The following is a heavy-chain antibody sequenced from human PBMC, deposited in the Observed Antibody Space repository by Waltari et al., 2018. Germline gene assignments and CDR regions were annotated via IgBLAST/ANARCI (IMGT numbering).Heavy chain of an antibody. CDR3: ARDWDGYCSGGSCYYFDS. V-gene: IGHV3-48*01. Sequence: EVELVESGGELVQPGGSLRTSGAAPGFTFTHHDMNGVRQAPGKGLEWVAFISSSTNTIYYADSVQGRFTISRDNVKNSVFLQMNSLRVEDTAVYYCARDWDGYCSGGSCYYFDSWGQGTLVSVSS. CDR2: ISSSTNTI. CDR1: GFTFTHHD. D-gene: IGHD2-15*01. J-gene: IGHJ4*02.